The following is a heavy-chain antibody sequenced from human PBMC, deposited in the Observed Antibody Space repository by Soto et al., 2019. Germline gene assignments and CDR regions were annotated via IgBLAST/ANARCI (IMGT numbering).Heavy chain of an antibody. D-gene: IGHD3-22*01. Sequence: SETLSLTCAVYGGSFSGYYWSWIRQPPGKGLEWIGEINHSGSTNYNPSLKSRVTISVDTSKNQFSLKLSSVTAADTAVYYCARGRRALYYYDSSGYYSEALDYWGQGTLVTVSS. J-gene: IGHJ4*02. CDR3: ARGRRALYYYDSSGYYSEALDY. V-gene: IGHV4-34*01. CDR1: GGSFSGYY. CDR2: INHSGST.